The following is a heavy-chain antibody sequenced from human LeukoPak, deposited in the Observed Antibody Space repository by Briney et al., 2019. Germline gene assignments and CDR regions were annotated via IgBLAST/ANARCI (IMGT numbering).Heavy chain of an antibody. V-gene: IGHV4-4*07. CDR1: GGSISSYH. CDR3: AKEPPSTAAIGNWFDP. J-gene: IGHJ5*02. Sequence: PSETLSLTCTVSGGSISSYHWSWIRQPAGKGLEWIGRINTSGSTNYNPSLKSRVTMSVDTSKNQFSLNMSSVTAADTAVYYCAKEPPSTAAIGNWFDPWGQGTLVTVSS. CDR2: INTSGST. D-gene: IGHD2-2*01.